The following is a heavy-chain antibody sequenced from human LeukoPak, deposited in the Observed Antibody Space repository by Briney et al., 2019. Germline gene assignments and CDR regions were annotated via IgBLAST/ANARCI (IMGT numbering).Heavy chain of an antibody. CDR2: IIPILGIA. CDR3: ARGLYDYVWGSYRPFDY. D-gene: IGHD3-16*02. J-gene: IGHJ4*02. Sequence: SVKVSCKASGGTFSSYAISWVRQAPGQGLEWMGRIIPILGIANYAQKFQGRVTITADKSTSTAYMELSSLRSEDTAVYYCARGLYDYVWGSYRPFDYWGQGTLVTVSS. CDR1: GGTFSSYA. V-gene: IGHV1-69*04.